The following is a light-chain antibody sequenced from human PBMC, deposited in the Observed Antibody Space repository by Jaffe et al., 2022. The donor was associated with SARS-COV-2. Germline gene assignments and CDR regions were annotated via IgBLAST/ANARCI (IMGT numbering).Light chain of an antibody. Sequence: QSVLTQPPSASGTPGQRVTISCSGSNSNVATNAVYWYQQFPGTAPKLLIYGDNQRPSRVPDRFSGSKSGSSASLAISGLQSEDEADYYCATWDDSLNGPVFGGGTKLTVL. CDR1: NSNVATNA. V-gene: IGLV1-44*01. CDR2: GDN. CDR3: ATWDDSLNGPV. J-gene: IGLJ2*01.